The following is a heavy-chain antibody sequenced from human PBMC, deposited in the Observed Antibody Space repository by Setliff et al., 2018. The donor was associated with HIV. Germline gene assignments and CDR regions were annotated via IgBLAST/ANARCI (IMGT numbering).Heavy chain of an antibody. CDR2: ISTSGST. V-gene: IGHV4-4*09. D-gene: IGHD2-2*01. CDR3: ARVTDCSSSGCSAGRFDY. CDR1: GDSLGDYY. J-gene: IGHJ4*02. Sequence: SETLSLTCTVSGDSLGDYYWSWIRQPPGKGLEWIGYISTSGSTKYNPSLKSRVTILVDPSNNQFSLRLSSVTAADTAVYYCARVTDCSSSGCSAGRFDYWGQGTLITVSS.